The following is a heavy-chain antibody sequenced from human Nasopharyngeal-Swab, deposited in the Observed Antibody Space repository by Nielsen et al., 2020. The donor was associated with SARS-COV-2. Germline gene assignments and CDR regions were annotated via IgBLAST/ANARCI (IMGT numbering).Heavy chain of an antibody. CDR1: GGTFSSYA. CDR2: INAGNGNT. J-gene: IGHJ4*02. CDR3: ARGLDYGDYAFDY. V-gene: IGHV1-3*01. D-gene: IGHD4-17*01. Sequence: ASVKVSCKASGGTFSSYAISWVRQAPGQRLEWMGWINAGNGNTKYSQKFQGRVTITRDTSASTAYMELSSLRSEDTAVYYCARGLDYGDYAFDYWGQGTLVTVSS.